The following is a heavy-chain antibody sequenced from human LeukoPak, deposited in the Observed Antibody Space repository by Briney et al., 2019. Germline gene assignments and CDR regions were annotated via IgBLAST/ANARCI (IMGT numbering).Heavy chain of an antibody. CDR1: GFRLSGYA. J-gene: IGHJ4*02. V-gene: IGHV3-23*01. CDR2: ISGGGDAA. CDR3: SRKYDSSGYFDY. D-gene: IGHD3-22*01. Sequence: GGSLRLSCIASGFRLSGYAMSWVRQAPGKWLEWVSTISGGGDAAYYADSVKGRFTISRDDSKNTLYLQMNSLRAEDTAVYYCSRKYDSSGYFDYWGRGTLVTVSS.